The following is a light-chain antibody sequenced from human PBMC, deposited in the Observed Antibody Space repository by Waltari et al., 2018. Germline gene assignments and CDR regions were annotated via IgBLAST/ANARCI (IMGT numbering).Light chain of an antibody. CDR2: DVS. CDR3: SSYTTSGTYVV. V-gene: IGLV2-14*03. J-gene: IGLJ2*01. Sequence: SALTQPASVSGSPGQSITISCTGTSSDVGGYNYVSCYQRHPGKAPKLMIYDVSDRPSGVSNRFSGSKSGNTASLTISGLQAEDEADYYCSSYTTSGTYVVFGGGTKLTVL. CDR1: SSDVGGYNY.